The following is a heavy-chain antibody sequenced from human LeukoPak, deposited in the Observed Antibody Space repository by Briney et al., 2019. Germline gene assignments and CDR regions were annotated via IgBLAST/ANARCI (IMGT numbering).Heavy chain of an antibody. J-gene: IGHJ4*02. Sequence: PGGSLRLSCAASGFTFSNYGLHRVRQAPGKGLEWVAVISYNAGYKHYTDSVKGRFTISRDDSKSTVYLQMNSLRAEDTALYYCAREPIDGDCQFDYWGQGTLVTVSS. CDR3: AREPIDGDCQFDY. CDR1: GFTFSNYG. CDR2: ISYNAGYK. D-gene: IGHD2-21*02. V-gene: IGHV3-30*12.